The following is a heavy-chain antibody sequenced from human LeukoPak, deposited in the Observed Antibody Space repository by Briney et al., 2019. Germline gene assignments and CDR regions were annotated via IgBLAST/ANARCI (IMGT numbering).Heavy chain of an antibody. CDR3: ARDKKREGVLFDY. CDR2: IWYGGSNK. CDR1: GFTFSSYG. Sequence: GGSLRLSCAASGFTFSSYGMHWVRQAPGKGLEWVAVIWYGGSNKYYADSVKGRFTISRDNAKNSLYLQMNSLRAEDTALYHCARDKKREGVLFDYWGQGTLVTVSS. V-gene: IGHV3-33*08. D-gene: IGHD1-26*01. J-gene: IGHJ4*02.